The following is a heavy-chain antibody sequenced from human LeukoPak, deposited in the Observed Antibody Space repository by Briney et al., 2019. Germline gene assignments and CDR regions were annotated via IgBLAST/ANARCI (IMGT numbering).Heavy chain of an antibody. V-gene: IGHV1-2*02. D-gene: IGHD5-18*01. J-gene: IGHJ5*02. CDR1: GYTFTGYY. Sequence: ASVKVSCKASGYTFTGYYMHWVGQAPGQGLEWMGWINPNSGGTNYAQKFQGRVTMTRDTSINTAYMELSRLTSDDTAVYYCAATVIGVDTADGPWGQGTLVTVSS. CDR2: INPNSGGT. CDR3: AATVIGVDTADGP.